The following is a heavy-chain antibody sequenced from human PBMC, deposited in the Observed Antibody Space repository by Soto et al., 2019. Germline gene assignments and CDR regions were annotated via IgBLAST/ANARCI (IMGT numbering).Heavy chain of an antibody. V-gene: IGHV5-10-1*01. CDR3: ARKWEDIVVVPAAKGGFDP. CDR1: GYSFTSYW. J-gene: IGHJ5*02. Sequence: GESLKISCKGSGYSFTSYWISWVRQMPGKGLEWMGRIDPSDSYTNYSPSFQGHVTISADKSISTAYLQWSSLKASDTAMYYCARKWEDIVVVPAAKGGFDPWGQGTLVTVS. D-gene: IGHD2-2*01. CDR2: IDPSDSYT.